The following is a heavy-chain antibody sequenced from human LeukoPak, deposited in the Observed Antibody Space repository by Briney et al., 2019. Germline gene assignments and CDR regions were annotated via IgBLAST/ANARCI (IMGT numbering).Heavy chain of an antibody. CDR2: ISYDGISK. V-gene: IGHV3-30*18. D-gene: IGHD2/OR15-2a*01. CDR3: ANNRASLDY. J-gene: IGHJ4*02. Sequence: GGSLTLSCPASGYTFSHYAEHWVRPAPGKGPEWVAVISYDGISKYDADSVKGRFTISRDNAKNSLYLQMNSLRAEDTAVYYCANNRASLDYWGQGTLVTVSS. CDR1: GYTFSHYA.